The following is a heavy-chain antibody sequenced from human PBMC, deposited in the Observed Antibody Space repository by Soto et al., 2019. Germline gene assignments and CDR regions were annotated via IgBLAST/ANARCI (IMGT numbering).Heavy chain of an antibody. J-gene: IGHJ1*01. Sequence: QVQLHQWGAGLLKPSDTLSLTCAVYGGSFSGYFWTWIRQPPGKGLEWIGEINHSGNTNYSPSLKSGVTLSLDTSQNQFSLKLSSVTAADTAVYYCARGLRDSSGYYHVHYFQHWGQGTLVTVSS. CDR2: INHSGNT. D-gene: IGHD3-22*01. V-gene: IGHV4-34*01. CDR3: ARGLRDSSGYYHVHYFQH. CDR1: GGSFSGYF.